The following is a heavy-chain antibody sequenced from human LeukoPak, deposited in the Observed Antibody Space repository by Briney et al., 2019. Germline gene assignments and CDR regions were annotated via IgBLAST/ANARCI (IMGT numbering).Heavy chain of an antibody. CDR1: GFTFSSYS. D-gene: IGHD2-2*01. Sequence: PGGSLRLSCAASGFTFSSYSMNWVRQAPGKGLEWVSSISSSSSYIYYADSVKGRFTISRDNAKNSLHLQMNSLRAEDTAVYYCAGACTSCYADYYYMDVWGKGTTVTVSS. J-gene: IGHJ6*03. CDR2: ISSSSSYI. V-gene: IGHV3-21*01. CDR3: AGACTSCYADYYYMDV.